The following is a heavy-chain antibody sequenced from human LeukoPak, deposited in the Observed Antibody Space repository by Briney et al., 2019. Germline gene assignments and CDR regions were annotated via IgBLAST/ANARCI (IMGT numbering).Heavy chain of an antibody. D-gene: IGHD6-6*01. CDR3: AKDRPKYSSSDWFDP. V-gene: IGHV3-30*02. Sequence: PGGSLRLSCAASGFTFSSYGMHWVRQAPGKGLEWVAFIRYDGSNKYYADSVKGRFTISRDNSKNTLYLQMNSLRAEGTAEYYCAKDRPKYSSSDWFDPWGQGTLVTVSS. CDR2: IRYDGSNK. J-gene: IGHJ5*02. CDR1: GFTFSSYG.